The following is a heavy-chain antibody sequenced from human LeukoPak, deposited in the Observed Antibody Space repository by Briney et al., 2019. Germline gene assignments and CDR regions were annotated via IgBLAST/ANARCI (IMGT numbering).Heavy chain of an antibody. Sequence: ASVKVSRKASGGTFSSYAISWVRQAPGQGLEWMGRIIPILGIANYAQKFQGRVTITADKSTSTAYMELSSLRSEDTAVYYCARDRSWYLVPAAIVPADYYYYYGMDVWGQGTTVTVSS. V-gene: IGHV1-69*04. J-gene: IGHJ6*02. CDR3: ARDRSWYLVPAAIVPADYYYYYGMDV. D-gene: IGHD2-2*01. CDR2: IIPILGIA. CDR1: GGTFSSYA.